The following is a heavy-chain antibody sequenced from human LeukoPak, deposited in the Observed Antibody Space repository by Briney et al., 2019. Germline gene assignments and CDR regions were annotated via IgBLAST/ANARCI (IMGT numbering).Heavy chain of an antibody. D-gene: IGHD3-22*01. CDR1: GFKFGDYA. CDR3: AKDSFYYYDSSGYYDY. Sequence: GGSLRLSCAASGFKFGDYAMHWVRQAPGKGLEWVSGISWNSGSIGYADSVKGRFTISRDNAKNSLYLQMNSLRAEDTALYYCAKDSFYYYDSSGYYDYWGQGTLVTVSS. CDR2: ISWNSGSI. J-gene: IGHJ4*02. V-gene: IGHV3-9*01.